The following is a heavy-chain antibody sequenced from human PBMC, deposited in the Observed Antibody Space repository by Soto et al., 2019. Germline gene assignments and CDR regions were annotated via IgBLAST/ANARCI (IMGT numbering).Heavy chain of an antibody. D-gene: IGHD3-22*01. CDR2: IYYSGST. CDR1: GGSISSSTYY. J-gene: IGHJ3*02. V-gene: IGHV4-39*01. Sequence: QLQLQESGPGLVKPSETLSLTCTVSGGSISSSTYYWGWIRQPPGKGLEWIGSIYYSGSTYYNPSLKSRVTIAGHTSKNQLSLKLSSVTAADTAVYYCASPLPYSDSLGGTGAFDIWGQGTMVTVSS. CDR3: ASPLPYSDSLGGTGAFDI.